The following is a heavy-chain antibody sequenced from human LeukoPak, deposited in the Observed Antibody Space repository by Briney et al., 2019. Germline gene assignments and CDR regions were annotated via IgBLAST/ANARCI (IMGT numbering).Heavy chain of an antibody. CDR1: GFTFSSSA. V-gene: IGHV3-23*01. D-gene: IGHD6-6*01. J-gene: IGHJ4*02. CDR2: ISGSGGST. Sequence: WGSLRLSCAASGFTFSSSAKSWVRKPQAQGLELVSAISGSGGSTYYADSVKGRFTITRDNSKNTLYLQMNSLRAEDTAVYYCAKDRAYSSSIGDYWGQGTLVTVSS. CDR3: AKDRAYSSSIGDY.